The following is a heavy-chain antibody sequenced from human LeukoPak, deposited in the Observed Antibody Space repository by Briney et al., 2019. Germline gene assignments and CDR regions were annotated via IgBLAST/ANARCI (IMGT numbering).Heavy chain of an antibody. CDR3: ARGKVVTATETAADAFDI. CDR1: GFTVSSNY. D-gene: IGHD2-21*02. CDR2: IYSGGST. Sequence: GGSLRLSCAASGFTVSSNYMGWVRQAPGKGLEWVSVIYSGGSTYYADSVKGRFTISRDNSKNTLYLQMNSLRAEDTAVYYCARGKVVTATETAADAFDIWGQGTMVTVSS. J-gene: IGHJ3*02. V-gene: IGHV3-66*01.